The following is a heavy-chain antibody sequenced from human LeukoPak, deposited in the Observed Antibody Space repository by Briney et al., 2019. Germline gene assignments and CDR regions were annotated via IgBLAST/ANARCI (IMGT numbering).Heavy chain of an antibody. D-gene: IGHD5-24*01. CDR2: IYHGGST. CDR3: ARDNSVRDEAWWFNP. J-gene: IGHJ5*02. Sequence: SETLSLTCTVSGYSISSGYYWGWIRQPPGKGLEGIGSIYHGGSTYYNPSLKSRVTISVDTSKNQFSLKLSSVTAADTAVYYCARDNSVRDEAWWFNPWGQGTLVTVSS. CDR1: GYSISSGYY. V-gene: IGHV4-38-2*02.